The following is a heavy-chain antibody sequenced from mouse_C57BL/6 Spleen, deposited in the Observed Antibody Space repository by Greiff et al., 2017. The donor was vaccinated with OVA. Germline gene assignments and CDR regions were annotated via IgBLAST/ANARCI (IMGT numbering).Heavy chain of an antibody. V-gene: IGHV1-81*01. CDR1: GYTFTSYG. CDR2: IYPRSGNT. J-gene: IGHJ4*01. D-gene: IGHD3-3*01. CDR3: AREGDSPYAMDY. Sequence: VQLQESGAELARPGASVKLSCKASGYTFTSYGISWVKQRTGQGLEWIGEIYPRSGNTYYNETFKGKATLTADKSSSTAYMELRSLTSEDSAVYFCAREGDSPYAMDYWGQGTSVTVSS.